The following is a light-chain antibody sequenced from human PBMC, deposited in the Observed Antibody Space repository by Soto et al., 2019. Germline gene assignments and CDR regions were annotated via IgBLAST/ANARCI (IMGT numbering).Light chain of an antibody. Sequence: EIVLTQSPGTLSLSPGERATLYCRASQSVGSNYLAWYQQKPGQAPRVLIYGISSRPTGIPDRFSGSGSGTDFTLTISRLEPEDFAVYYCEQYGSSPRTFGQGTKVDIK. CDR2: GIS. V-gene: IGKV3-20*01. CDR3: EQYGSSPRT. CDR1: QSVGSNY. J-gene: IGKJ1*01.